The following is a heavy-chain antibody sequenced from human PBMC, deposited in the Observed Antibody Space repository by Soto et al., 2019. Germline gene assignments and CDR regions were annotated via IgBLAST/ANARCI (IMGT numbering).Heavy chain of an antibody. J-gene: IGHJ4*02. CDR3: ARDPGVSSAVYASYYFDY. D-gene: IGHD2-8*01. Sequence: KSSETLSLTCAVSGYSISSGYYWGWIRQPPGKGLEWIGSIYHSGSTYYNPSLKSRVTISVDTSKNQFSLKLSSVTAADTAVYYCARDPGVSSAVYASYYFDYWGQGTLVTVSS. CDR1: GYSISSGYY. V-gene: IGHV4-38-2*02. CDR2: IYHSGST.